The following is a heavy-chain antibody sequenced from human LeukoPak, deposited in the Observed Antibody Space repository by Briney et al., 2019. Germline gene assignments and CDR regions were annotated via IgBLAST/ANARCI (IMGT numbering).Heavy chain of an antibody. J-gene: IGHJ4*02. D-gene: IGHD3-22*01. Sequence: GGSLRLSCAASGFTFSSYWMSWVRQAPGKRLEWVANIKQDGSEKYYVDSVKGRFTISRDNAKNSLYLQMNSLRAEDTAVYYCARGGSYYDGSGYYRAAEIDYWGQGTLVTVSS. CDR3: ARGGSYYDGSGYYRAAEIDY. V-gene: IGHV3-7*01. CDR2: IKQDGSEK. CDR1: GFTFSSYW.